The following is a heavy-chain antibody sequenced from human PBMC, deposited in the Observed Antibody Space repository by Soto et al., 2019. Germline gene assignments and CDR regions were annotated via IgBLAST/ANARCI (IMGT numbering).Heavy chain of an antibody. J-gene: IGHJ4*02. CDR2: INPNSGAT. V-gene: IGHV1-2*02. CDR1: GYIFTGYH. Sequence: ASVKVSCKASGYIFTGYHMHWVRQAPGQGLEWMGWINPNSGATSYAQRFQGRVTMTRDTSISTVYMELSRLRSDDTAVYYCMKEHRYCSGGSCSIDYWGQGTLVTAPQ. CDR3: MKEHRYCSGGSCSIDY. D-gene: IGHD2-15*01.